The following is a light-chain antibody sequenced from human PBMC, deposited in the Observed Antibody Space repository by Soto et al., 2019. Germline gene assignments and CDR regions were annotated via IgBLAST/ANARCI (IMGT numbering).Light chain of an antibody. CDR2: AAS. Sequence: AIRMTQSPSSFSASTADIVTITCRASQGISSYLAWYQQKPGKAPKLLIYAASTLQSGVPSRFSGSGSGTDFTLTISCLQSEDFATYYCQQYYSYPWTFGQGTKVDIK. V-gene: IGKV1-8*01. CDR1: QGISSY. CDR3: QQYYSYPWT. J-gene: IGKJ1*01.